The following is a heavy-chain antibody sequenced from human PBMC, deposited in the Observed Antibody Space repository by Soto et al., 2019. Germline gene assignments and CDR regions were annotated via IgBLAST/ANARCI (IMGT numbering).Heavy chain of an antibody. CDR2: INAGNGNT. CDR1: GYTFTSYA. V-gene: IGHV1-3*01. Sequence: ASVKVSCKASGYTFTSYAMHWVRQAPGQRLEWMGWINAGNGNTKYSQKFQGRVTITRDTSASTAYMELSSLRSEDTAVYYCARSTVVVTALDYWGQGTLVTLSS. J-gene: IGHJ4*02. CDR3: ARSTVVVTALDY. D-gene: IGHD2-21*02.